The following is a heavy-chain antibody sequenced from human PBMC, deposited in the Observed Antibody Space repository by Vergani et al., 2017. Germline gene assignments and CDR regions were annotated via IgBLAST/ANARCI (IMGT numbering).Heavy chain of an antibody. V-gene: IGHV3-30*02. CDR1: GFTFSACP. J-gene: IGHJ6*02. CDR2: IRHDGTNQ. D-gene: IGHD2-2*01. CDR3: AKSRGTCSSTSCFYHYAMDV. Sequence: VQLLQSGGGVIQPGGSVRLSCAASGFTFSACPMTWVRQAPGKGLEWVAFIRHDGTNQYYADSVKGRFTISRDNSRNTLDLQMNSLKPEDTAVYYCAKSRGTCSSTSCFYHYAMDVWGQGTTVTVSS.